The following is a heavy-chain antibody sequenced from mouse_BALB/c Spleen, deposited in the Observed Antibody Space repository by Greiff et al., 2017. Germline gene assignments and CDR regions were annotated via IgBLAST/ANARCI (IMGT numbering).Heavy chain of an antibody. V-gene: IGHV10-1*02. CDR1: GFTFNTYA. J-gene: IGHJ3*01. CDR3: VRHDYGAWFAY. Sequence: EVKLVESGGGLVQPKGSLKLSCAASGFTFNTYAMNWVRQAPGKGLEWVARIRSKSNNYATYYADSVKDRFTISRDDSQSMLYLQMNNLKTEDTAMYYCVRHDYGAWFAYWGQGTLVTVSA. D-gene: IGHD1-2*01. CDR2: IRSKSNNYAT.